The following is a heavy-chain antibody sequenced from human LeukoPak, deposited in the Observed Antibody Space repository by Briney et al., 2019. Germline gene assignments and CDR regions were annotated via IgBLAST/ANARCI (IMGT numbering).Heavy chain of an antibody. CDR2: LNNDGTIT. V-gene: IGHV3-74*01. Sequence: GGSLRLSCAASRFTFTSYWMNWVRQAPGKGLMWVARLNNDGTITSYADSVKGRFTISRDNSKNTLYLQMNSLRAEDTAVYNCAKGPPMSGSQYYYYYYYMDVWGKGTTVTVSS. CDR1: RFTFTSYW. D-gene: IGHD3-10*01. CDR3: AKGPPMSGSQYYYYYYYMDV. J-gene: IGHJ6*03.